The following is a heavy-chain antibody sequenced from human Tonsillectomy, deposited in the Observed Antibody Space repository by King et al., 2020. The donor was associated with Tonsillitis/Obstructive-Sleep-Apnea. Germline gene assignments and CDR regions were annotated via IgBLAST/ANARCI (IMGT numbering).Heavy chain of an antibody. V-gene: IGHV1-18*01. D-gene: IGHD3-22*01. CDR1: GYTFPNYG. CDR3: ARDSMSHYYDSSGYYTFNY. CDR2: ISAYNGHT. Sequence: VQLVESGAEVKKPGASVKVSCKASGYTFPNYGISWVRQAPGQGLEWMGWISAYNGHTNYAQKLQGRLTMTTDTSTSTAYLELRRLRSDDTAVYYCARDSMSHYYDSSGYYTFNYWGQGTLVTVSS. J-gene: IGHJ4*02.